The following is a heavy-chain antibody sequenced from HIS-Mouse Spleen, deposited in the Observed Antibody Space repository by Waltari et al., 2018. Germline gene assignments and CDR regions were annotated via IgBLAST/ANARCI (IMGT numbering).Heavy chain of an antibody. CDR1: GFTFSSYG. V-gene: IGHV3-33*06. Sequence: QVQLVESGGGVVQPGRSLRLSCAASGFTFSSYGMHWVRQAPGKGLEWVAVIWYDGSNKYYADSVKGRFTISRDNSKNTLYLQMNSLRAEDTAVYYCAKDRKNDFWSADAFDIWGQGTMVTVSS. CDR3: AKDRKNDFWSADAFDI. D-gene: IGHD3-3*01. CDR2: IWYDGSNK. J-gene: IGHJ3*02.